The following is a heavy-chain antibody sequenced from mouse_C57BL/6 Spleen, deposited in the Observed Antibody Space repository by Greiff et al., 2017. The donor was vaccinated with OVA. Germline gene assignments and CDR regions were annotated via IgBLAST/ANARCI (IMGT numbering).Heavy chain of an antibody. D-gene: IGHD4-1*01. J-gene: IGHJ4*01. Sequence: QVQLKESGPGLVQPSQSLSITCTVSGFSLTSYGVHWVRQSPGKGLEWLGVIWRGGSTDYNAAFMSRLSITKDTSKSQVFFKMNSLQADDTAIYYCAKNKDWDGAMDYWGQGTSVTVSS. V-gene: IGHV2-5*01. CDR1: GFSLTSYG. CDR2: IWRGGST. CDR3: AKNKDWDGAMDY.